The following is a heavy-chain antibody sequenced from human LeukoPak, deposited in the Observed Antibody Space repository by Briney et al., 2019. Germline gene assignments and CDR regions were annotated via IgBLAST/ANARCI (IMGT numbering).Heavy chain of an antibody. Sequence: GGSLRLSCAAPGFTFSDYYMSWIRQAPGKGLEWVSYISSSGSTIYYADSVKGRFTISRDNAKNSLYLQMNSLRAEDTAVYYCARGGRYCSGGSCYPSVAYYFDYWGQGTLVTVSS. CDR3: ARGGRYCSGGSCYPSVAYYFDY. CDR2: ISSSGSTI. CDR1: GFTFSDYY. J-gene: IGHJ4*02. V-gene: IGHV3-11*04. D-gene: IGHD2-15*01.